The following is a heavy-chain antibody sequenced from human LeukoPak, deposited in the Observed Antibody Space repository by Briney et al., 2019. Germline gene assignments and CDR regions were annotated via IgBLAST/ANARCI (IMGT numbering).Heavy chain of an antibody. D-gene: IGHD6-13*01. CDR3: AKDDSSSSRPEYFDY. J-gene: IGHJ4*02. CDR1: GFTFGSYG. V-gene: IGHV3-30*02. Sequence: GGSLRLSCAASGFTFGSYGMHWVRQAPGKGLEWVAFIRYDGSNKYYADSVKGRFTISRDNSKNTLYLQMNSLRAEDTAVYYCAKDDSSSSRPEYFDYWGQGTLVTVSS. CDR2: IRYDGSNK.